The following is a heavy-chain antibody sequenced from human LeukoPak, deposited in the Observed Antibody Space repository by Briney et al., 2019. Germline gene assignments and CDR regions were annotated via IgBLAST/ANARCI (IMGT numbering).Heavy chain of an antibody. D-gene: IGHD6-13*01. V-gene: IGHV3-69-1*02. CDR3: ARFWTYSSSWYIFDY. Sequence: KTGGSLRLSCAASGFTFSSYSMNWVRQAPGKGLEWVSSISSGSTIYYADSVKGRFTISRDNAKNSLYLQMNSLRAEDTAVYYCARFWTYSSSWYIFDYWGQGTLVTVSS. CDR1: GFTFSSYS. CDR2: ISSGSTI. J-gene: IGHJ4*02.